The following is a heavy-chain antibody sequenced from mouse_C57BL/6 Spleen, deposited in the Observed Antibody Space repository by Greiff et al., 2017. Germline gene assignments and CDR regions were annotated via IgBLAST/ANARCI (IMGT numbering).Heavy chain of an antibody. CDR3: ARRNYYGSSYGAMDY. Sequence: EVKLMESGGGLVQPGGSLKLSCAASGFTFSDYGMAWVRQAPRKGPEWVAFLSNLAYSIYYADTVTGRFTISRENAKNTLYLEMGSLRSEDTAMYYCARRNYYGSSYGAMDYWGQGTSVTVSS. J-gene: IGHJ4*01. CDR2: LSNLAYSI. CDR1: GFTFSDYG. V-gene: IGHV5-15*01. D-gene: IGHD1-1*01.